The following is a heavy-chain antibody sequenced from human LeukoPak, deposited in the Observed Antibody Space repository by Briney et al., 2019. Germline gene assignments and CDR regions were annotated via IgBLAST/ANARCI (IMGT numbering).Heavy chain of an antibody. CDR3: AREFSSTSCYAN. CDR1: GYTFTGYY. V-gene: IGHV1-2*02. CDR2: INPNSGGT. D-gene: IGHD2-2*01. Sequence: ASVKVSCKASGYTFTGYYIHWVRQAPGQGLEWMGWINPNSGGTNYAQKFQGRVTMTRDTSISTAYMELSRLRSDDTAVYYCAREFSSTSCYANWGQGTLVTVSS. J-gene: IGHJ4*02.